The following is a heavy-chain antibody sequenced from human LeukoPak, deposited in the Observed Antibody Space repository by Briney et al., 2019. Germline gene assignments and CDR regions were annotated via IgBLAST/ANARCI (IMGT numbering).Heavy chain of an antibody. D-gene: IGHD5-18*01. CDR3: AKDTRYSYGPINWFDP. J-gene: IGHJ5*02. V-gene: IGHV3-30*18. CDR2: ISYDGSNK. CDR1: GFTFSSYG. Sequence: GRSLRLSCAASGFTFSSYGMHWVRQAPGKGLEWVAVISYDGSNKYYADSVKGRFTISRDNSKNTLYLQMNSLRAEDTAVYYCAKDTRYSYGPINWFDPWGQGTLVTVSS.